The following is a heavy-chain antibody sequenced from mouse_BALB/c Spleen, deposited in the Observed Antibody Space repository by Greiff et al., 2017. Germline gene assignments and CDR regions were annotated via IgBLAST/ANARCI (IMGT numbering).Heavy chain of an antibody. CDR3: TSWDYFDY. CDR1: GYTFTSYY. CDR2: INPSNGGT. D-gene: IGHD4-1*01. Sequence: VQLQQPGAELVKPGASVKLSCKASGYTFTSYYMYWVKQRPGQGLEWIGGINPSNGGTNFNEKFKSKATLTVDKSSSTAYMQLSSLTSEDSAVYYCTSWDYFDYWGQGTTRTVAS. V-gene: IGHV1S81*02. J-gene: IGHJ2*01.